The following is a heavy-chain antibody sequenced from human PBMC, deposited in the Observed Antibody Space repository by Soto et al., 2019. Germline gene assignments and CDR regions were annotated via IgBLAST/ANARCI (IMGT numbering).Heavy chain of an antibody. Sequence: LRLSCAASGFTFSNYSMSWVRQAPGKGLEWVSIISGSGDSPYYADSVKGRFTISRDNSRNTLYLQMNSLRAGDSAKYYCAKEGTSGLYYFDYWGQGTLVTVSS. CDR1: GFTFSNYS. CDR3: AKEGTSGLYYFDY. D-gene: IGHD6-19*01. J-gene: IGHJ4*02. CDR2: ISGSGDSP. V-gene: IGHV3-23*01.